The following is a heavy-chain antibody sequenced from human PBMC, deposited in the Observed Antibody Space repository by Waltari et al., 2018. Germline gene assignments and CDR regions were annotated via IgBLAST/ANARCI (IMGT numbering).Heavy chain of an antibody. CDR3: ARDRGRGIYLDS. CDR2: VQRSGRT. V-gene: IGHV4-4*02. J-gene: IGHJ4*02. CDR1: GDSMSSSDW. D-gene: IGHD2-15*01. Sequence: QLQLQESGPGLVKPSGTLSLTCAVSGDSMSSSDWWSWVRQSPGKGLEWIGQVQRSGRTNYNPSFASRVTVSVDTSTNQFSRRVTSATAADTAVYFCARDRGRGIYLDSWGQGTLVTVS.